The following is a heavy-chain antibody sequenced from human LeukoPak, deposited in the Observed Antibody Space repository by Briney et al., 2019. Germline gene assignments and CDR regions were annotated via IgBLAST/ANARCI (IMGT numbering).Heavy chain of an antibody. CDR3: ARVAPWLSPYSFDP. D-gene: IGHD5-12*01. CDR2: ISNDERNI. V-gene: IGHV3-30*03. J-gene: IGHJ5*02. Sequence: GGSLRLSCATSGFTFTNCGMHWVRQAPGKGLEWVAVISNDERNIHYVDSVQGRFTISRDNSKNTLYLQMNSLRAEDTAVYYCARVAPWLSPYSFDPWGQGTLVTVSS. CDR1: GFTFTNCG.